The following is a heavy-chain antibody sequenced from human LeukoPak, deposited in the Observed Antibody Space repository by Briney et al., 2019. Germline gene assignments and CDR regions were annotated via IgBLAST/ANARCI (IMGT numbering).Heavy chain of an antibody. CDR3: ARDRFDYYDSGSPDRLDV. Sequence: SETLSLTCTVSGGSISNYYWSWIRQTPGKGLEWIGYISYSGNTNYNPSLKSRVTISLGTSKNQFSLKVSSVTAADSAVYYCARDRFDYYDSGSPDRLDVWGKGTTVIVSS. D-gene: IGHD3-10*01. CDR1: GGSISNYY. V-gene: IGHV4-59*01. J-gene: IGHJ6*04. CDR2: ISYSGNT.